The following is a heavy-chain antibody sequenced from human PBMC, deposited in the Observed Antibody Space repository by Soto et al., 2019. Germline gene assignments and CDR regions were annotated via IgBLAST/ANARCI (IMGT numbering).Heavy chain of an antibody. V-gene: IGHV3-74*01. J-gene: IGHJ4*02. CDR1: QFSFSSYW. D-gene: IGHD6-13*01. CDR3: VREPWGFSGTWYDY. Sequence: GGSLRLSCAASQFSFSSYWMHWVRRVPGKGPAWVARINHDGSKTEYADSVKGRFTISRDNTNNTLYLQMNSLRVEDTAMYYCVREPWGFSGTWYDYWGQGTLVTVSS. CDR2: INHDGSKT.